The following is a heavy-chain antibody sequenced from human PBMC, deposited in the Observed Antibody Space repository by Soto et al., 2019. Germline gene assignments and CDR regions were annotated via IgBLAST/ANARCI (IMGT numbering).Heavy chain of an antibody. CDR2: IWYDGSNK. V-gene: IGHV3-33*01. CDR1: GFTFSSYG. Sequence: GGSLRLSCAASGFTFSSYGMHWVRQAPGKGLEWVAVIWYDGSNKYYADSVKGRFTISRDNSKNTLYLQMNSLRAEDTAVYYCARDFNSGAHGMDVWGQGTTVTVSS. J-gene: IGHJ6*02. D-gene: IGHD5-12*01. CDR3: ARDFNSGAHGMDV.